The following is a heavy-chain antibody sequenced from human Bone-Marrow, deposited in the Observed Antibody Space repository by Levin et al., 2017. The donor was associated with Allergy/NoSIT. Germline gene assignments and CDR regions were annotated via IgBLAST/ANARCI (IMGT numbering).Heavy chain of an antibody. CDR2: IIPIFGTA. J-gene: IGHJ6*02. CDR1: GGTFSSYA. V-gene: IGHV1-69*13. CDR3: ARSYGSGSPYYGMDV. Sequence: SVKVSCKASGGTFSSYAISWVRQAPGQGLEWMGGIIPIFGTANYAQKFQGRVTITADESTSTAYMELSSLRSEDTAVYYCARSYGSGSPYYGMDVWGQGTTVTVSS. D-gene: IGHD3-10*01.